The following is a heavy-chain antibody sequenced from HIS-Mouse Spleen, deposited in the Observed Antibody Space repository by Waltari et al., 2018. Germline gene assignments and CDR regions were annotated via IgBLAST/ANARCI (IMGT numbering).Heavy chain of an antibody. D-gene: IGHD3-3*01. CDR3: ARSPYYDFWSGYSDNWFDP. CDR2: SDYSGST. V-gene: IGHV4-31*03. Sequence: QVQLQESGPGLVKSSQTLSLTCSVSGGSISRGGYYWSWTRPNLGKGLEWIGYSDYSGSTYYNPSLKSRVTISVDTSKNQFSLKLSSVTAADTAVYYCARSPYYDFWSGYSDNWFDPWGQGTLVTVSS. J-gene: IGHJ5*02. CDR1: GGSISRGGYY.